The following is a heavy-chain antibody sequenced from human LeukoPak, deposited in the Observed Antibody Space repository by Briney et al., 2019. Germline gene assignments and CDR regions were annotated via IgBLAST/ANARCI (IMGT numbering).Heavy chain of an antibody. Sequence: GGSLRPSCAASGFTFSSYSMNWVRQAPGKGLEWVSSISSSSSYIYYADSVKGRFTISRDNAKNSMYLQMNSLRAEDTAVYYCGRVGGRSKAAKGDAFDIWGQGTMVTVSS. CDR2: ISSSSSYI. CDR3: GRVGGRSKAAKGDAFDI. V-gene: IGHV3-21*01. J-gene: IGHJ3*02. CDR1: GFTFSSYS. D-gene: IGHD6-6*01.